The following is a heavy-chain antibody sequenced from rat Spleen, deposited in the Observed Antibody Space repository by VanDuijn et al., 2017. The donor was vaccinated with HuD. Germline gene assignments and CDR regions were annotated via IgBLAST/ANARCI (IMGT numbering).Heavy chain of an antibody. Sequence: EVQLVESGGGLVQPGNSLKLSCAASGFTFSNYGMHWIRQAPTKGLEWVASISPSGGSTYYRDSVKGRFTISRDNAKSTLYLQMDSLRSEDTATDYCATDPGIGFAYWGQGTLVTVSS. CDR2: ISPSGGST. V-gene: IGHV5-19*01. CDR1: GFTFSNYG. CDR3: ATDPGIGFAY. D-gene: IGHD1-4*01. J-gene: IGHJ3*01.